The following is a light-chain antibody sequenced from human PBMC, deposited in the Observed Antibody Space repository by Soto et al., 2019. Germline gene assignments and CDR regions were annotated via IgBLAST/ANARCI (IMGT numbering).Light chain of an antibody. J-gene: IGKJ1*01. CDR1: QSVSSN. Sequence: EIVMTQSPATLSVSPGERATLSCRASQSVSSNLAWYQQKPGQAPRLLLYGASTRATGIPARFSGSGSGTEFTLTISSLQSEDFAVYYCQQYNNWHPVTFGQGTKVESK. CDR3: QQYNNWHPVT. V-gene: IGKV3-15*01. CDR2: GAS.